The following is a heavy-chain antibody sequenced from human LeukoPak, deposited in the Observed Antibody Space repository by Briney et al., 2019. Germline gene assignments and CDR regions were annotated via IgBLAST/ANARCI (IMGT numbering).Heavy chain of an antibody. CDR3: ARGHQRKHRIVPTAVEQTRGFDP. Sequence: SETLSLTCTVSGGSISSSSYYWGWIRQSPGKGLEWIGDINLSGSANYNPSLKSRVTISLDTSKNQFTLQLNSVTAADTAVYYCARGHQRKHRIVPTAVEQTRGFDPWGQGTLVTVSS. CDR2: INLSGSA. D-gene: IGHD2-2*01. CDR1: GGSISSSSYY. J-gene: IGHJ5*02. V-gene: IGHV4-39*01.